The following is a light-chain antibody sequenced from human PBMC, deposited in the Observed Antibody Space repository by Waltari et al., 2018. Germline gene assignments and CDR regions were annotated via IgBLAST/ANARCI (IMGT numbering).Light chain of an antibody. CDR2: GAS. CDR1: QSVSRT. CDR3: QHYVRLPAT. J-gene: IGKJ1*01. Sequence: IVLIHSPRTLSLSPGESATLSCRASQSVSRTLAWYQQKPGQAPRLLSYGASSRATGIPDRFSGSGSGTDFSLTISRLEPEDFAVYYCQHYVRLPATFGQGTKVEIK. V-gene: IGKV3-20*01.